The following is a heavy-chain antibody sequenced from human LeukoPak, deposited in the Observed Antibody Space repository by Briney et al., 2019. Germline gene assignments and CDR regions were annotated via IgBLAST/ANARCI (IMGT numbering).Heavy chain of an antibody. J-gene: IGHJ4*02. CDR3: AREGGPYRPLDY. CDR2: VNLQGST. CDR1: GGSITSTNY. V-gene: IGHV4-4*02. Sequence: SETLSLTCGVSGGSITSTNYWTWVRQPPGKGLEWIGEVNLQGSTNYNPSLMGRVAISVDMSENHISLQLTSVTAADSAVYYCAREGGPYRPLDYSGQGTLVTVSS.